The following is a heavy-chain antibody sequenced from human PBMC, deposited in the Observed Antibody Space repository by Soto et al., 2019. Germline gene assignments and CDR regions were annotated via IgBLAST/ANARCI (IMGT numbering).Heavy chain of an antibody. CDR3: ARDIGSYAYGEGY. CDR1: GGSTNSYC. Sequence: KPSETLSRTCSVSGGSTNSYCWSWIRQPAGKGLEWIGRVYSSGTTDYNPSLNSRATMSVETSKNQFSLKLSSVTAEDTAVYYCARDIGSYAYGEGYWGQG. CDR2: VYSSGTT. V-gene: IGHV4-4*07. J-gene: IGHJ4*02. D-gene: IGHD3-10*01.